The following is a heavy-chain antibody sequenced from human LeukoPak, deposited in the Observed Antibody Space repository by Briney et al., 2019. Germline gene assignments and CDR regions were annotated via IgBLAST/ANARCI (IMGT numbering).Heavy chain of an antibody. D-gene: IGHD3-22*01. Sequence: SETLSLTCAVSGGSISSSNWWSWVRQPPGKGLEWIGEIYHSGSTNYNPSLKSRVTISVDKSKNQFSLKLSSVTAADTAVYYCARADVPETMMGQKLFDPWGQGTLVTASS. CDR2: IYHSGST. CDR1: GGSISSSNW. J-gene: IGHJ5*02. V-gene: IGHV4-4*02. CDR3: ARADVPETMMGQKLFDP.